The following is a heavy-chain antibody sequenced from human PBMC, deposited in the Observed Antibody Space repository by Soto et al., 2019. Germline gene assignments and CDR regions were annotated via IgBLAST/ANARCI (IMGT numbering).Heavy chain of an antibody. CDR1: GFTFSSYE. J-gene: IGHJ4*02. V-gene: IGHV3-7*01. CDR2: INQDGSEK. Sequence: RLSCAASGFTFSSYEMNWVRQAPGKGLEWVANINQDGSEKNYVDSVKGRFTISRDNAKNSLYLQMSSLTAEDSALYYCSKSLDYWGQGALVTVSS. CDR3: SKSLDY.